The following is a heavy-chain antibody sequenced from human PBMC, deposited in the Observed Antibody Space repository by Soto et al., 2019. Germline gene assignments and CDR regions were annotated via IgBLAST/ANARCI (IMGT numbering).Heavy chain of an antibody. D-gene: IGHD2-15*01. Sequence: SETLSFTCTVSGGSISSGGYYWSWIRQHPGKGLEWIGYIYYSGSTYYNPSLKSRVTISVDTSKNQFSLKLSSVTAADTAVYYCARAPSGGSMKSYYYYYYMDVWGKGTTVTVSS. J-gene: IGHJ6*03. CDR3: ARAPSGGSMKSYYYYYYMDV. V-gene: IGHV4-31*03. CDR2: IYYSGST. CDR1: GGSISSGGYY.